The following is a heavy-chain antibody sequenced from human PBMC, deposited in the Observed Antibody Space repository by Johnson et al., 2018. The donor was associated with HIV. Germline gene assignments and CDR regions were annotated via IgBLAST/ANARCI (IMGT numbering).Heavy chain of an antibody. CDR1: GFTISTFW. D-gene: IGHD2-2*01. J-gene: IGHJ3*02. CDR2: ISGDGSSS. CDR3: TTRGFVVVPAANLHAFDI. Sequence: VLLVESGGALVQPGGSLRLSCEVSGFTISTFWMHWVRQVPGKGLMWVSRISGDGSSSSYADSVKGRFTISRDNAKNTLYLQLNSLKTEDTAVYYCTTRGFVVVPAANLHAFDIWGQGTMVTVSS. V-gene: IGHV3-74*02.